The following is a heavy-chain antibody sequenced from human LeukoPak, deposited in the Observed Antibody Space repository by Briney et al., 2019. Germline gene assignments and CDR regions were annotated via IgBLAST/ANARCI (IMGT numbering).Heavy chain of an antibody. Sequence: KPGESLKISCKGSGYSFTSYWIGWVRQMPGKGLEWMGIIYPGDSDTRYSPSFQGQVTISADKSISTAYLQWSSLKASDTAMYYCARRMGIAGEDKNWFDPWGQGTLVTVSS. CDR1: GYSFTSYW. D-gene: IGHD6-13*01. CDR2: IYPGDSDT. V-gene: IGHV5-51*03. CDR3: ARRMGIAGEDKNWFDP. J-gene: IGHJ5*02.